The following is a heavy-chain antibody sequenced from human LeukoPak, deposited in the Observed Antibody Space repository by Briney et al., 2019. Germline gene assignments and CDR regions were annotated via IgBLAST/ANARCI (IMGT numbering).Heavy chain of an antibody. CDR3: RCGGQGY. D-gene: IGHD2-21*01. CDR1: GFTFSDSA. J-gene: IGHJ4*02. V-gene: IGHV3-73*01. Sequence: GGSLRLSCAASGFTFSDSAVHWVRQASGKGLEWVGRIRSKANSYATSYAASVTGRFTISRDDSKNTAYLQMNSLKTEDTAVYYCRCGGQGYWGQGTLVTVSS. CDR2: IRSKANSYAT.